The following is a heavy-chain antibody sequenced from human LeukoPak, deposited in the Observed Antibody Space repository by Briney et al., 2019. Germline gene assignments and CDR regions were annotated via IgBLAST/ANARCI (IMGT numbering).Heavy chain of an antibody. J-gene: IGHJ4*02. CDR3: ARRLVVLQGFDY. V-gene: IGHV4-38-2*01. CDR1: GYSICSGYY. D-gene: IGHD3-16*02. Sequence: SETLSLTCAVSGYSICSGYYWGWIRQPPGKGLEWIGSIYHSGSTYYNPSLKSRVTISVDTSKNQFSLKLSSVTAADTAVYYCARRLVVLQGFDYWGQGTLVTVSS. CDR2: IYHSGST.